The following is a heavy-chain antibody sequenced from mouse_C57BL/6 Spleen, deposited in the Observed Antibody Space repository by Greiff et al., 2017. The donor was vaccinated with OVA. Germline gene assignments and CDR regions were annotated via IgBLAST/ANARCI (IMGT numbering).Heavy chain of an antibody. CDR1: GYAFSSSW. CDR2: IYPGDGDT. CDR3: ARYYYYGSSYSWFAY. D-gene: IGHD1-1*01. V-gene: IGHV1-82*01. J-gene: IGHJ3*01. Sequence: VKLVESGPELVKPGASVKISCKASGYAFSSSWMNWVKQRPGKGLEWIGRIYPGDGDTNYNGKFKGKATLTADKSSSPAYMQLSSLTSEDSAVYFCARYYYYGSSYSWFAYWGQGTLVTVSA.